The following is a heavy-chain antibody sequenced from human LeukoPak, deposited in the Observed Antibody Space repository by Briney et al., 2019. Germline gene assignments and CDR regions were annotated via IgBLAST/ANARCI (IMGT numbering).Heavy chain of an antibody. D-gene: IGHD2-8*02. CDR1: GFTFSSSW. CDR2: IKQDGSEK. J-gene: IGHJ4*02. CDR3: AIDRVLLGSSPLDY. Sequence: GRSLRLSCAASGFTFSSSWMSWVRQAPGKGLEWVANIKQDGSEKYYVDSVKGRFTISRDNAKNSLYLQMNSLRAEDTAVYYCAIDRVLLGSSPLDYWGQGTLVTVSS. V-gene: IGHV3-7*01.